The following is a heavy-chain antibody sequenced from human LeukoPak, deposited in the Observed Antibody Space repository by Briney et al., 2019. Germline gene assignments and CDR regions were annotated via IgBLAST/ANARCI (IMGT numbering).Heavy chain of an antibody. J-gene: IGHJ6*02. CDR1: GFTFSSYA. V-gene: IGHV3-30-3*01. Sequence: GGSLRLSCAASGFTFSSYAMHWVRQAPGKGLEWVAVISYDGSNKYYADSVKGRFTISRDNSKNTLYLQMNSPRAEDTAVYYCAGEEVVVPGPGMDVWGQGTTVTVSS. CDR2: ISYDGSNK. D-gene: IGHD2-15*01. CDR3: AGEEVVVPGPGMDV.